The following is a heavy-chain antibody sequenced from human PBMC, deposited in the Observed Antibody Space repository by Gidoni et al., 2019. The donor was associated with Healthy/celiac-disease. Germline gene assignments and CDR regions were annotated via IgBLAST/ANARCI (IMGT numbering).Heavy chain of an antibody. CDR2: IGTAGDT. D-gene: IGHD6-13*01. J-gene: IGHJ6*02. CDR1: GFTFSSYD. V-gene: IGHV3-13*01. CDR3: ARAMQQLVGMDV. Sequence: EVQLVESGGGLVKPGGSLRLSCAASGFTFSSYDMHWVRQATGKGLEWVSAIGTAGDTYYPGSVKGRFTISRENAKNSLYLQMNSLRAGDTAVYYCARAMQQLVGMDVWGQGTTVTVSS.